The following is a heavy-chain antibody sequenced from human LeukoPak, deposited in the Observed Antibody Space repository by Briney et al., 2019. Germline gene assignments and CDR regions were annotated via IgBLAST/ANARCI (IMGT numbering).Heavy chain of an antibody. CDR2: INHSGST. CDR1: GGSFSGYY. CDR3: ARGQSAAGTGY. J-gene: IGHJ4*02. V-gene: IGHV4-34*01. Sequence: PSETLSLTCAVSGGSFSGYYWSWIRQPPGKGLEWIGEINHSGSTNYNPSLKSRVTISVDTSKNQFSLKLSSVTAADTAVYYCARGQSAAGTGYWGQGTLVTVSS. D-gene: IGHD6-13*01.